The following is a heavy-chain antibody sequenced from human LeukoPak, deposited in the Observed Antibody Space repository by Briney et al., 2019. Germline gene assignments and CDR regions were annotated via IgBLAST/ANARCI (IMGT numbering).Heavy chain of an antibody. J-gene: IGHJ5*02. CDR1: GGTFSSYA. Sequence: SVKVSCKAAGGTFSSYAISWVRQAPGQGLEWMGRIIPIFGTANYEQKFQGRGTITTDESTSTAYMELSSLRSEDTAVYYCARDLGIAAAGTGNWFDPWGQGTLVTVSS. CDR3: ARDLGIAAAGTGNWFDP. CDR2: IIPIFGTA. V-gene: IGHV1-69*05. D-gene: IGHD6-13*01.